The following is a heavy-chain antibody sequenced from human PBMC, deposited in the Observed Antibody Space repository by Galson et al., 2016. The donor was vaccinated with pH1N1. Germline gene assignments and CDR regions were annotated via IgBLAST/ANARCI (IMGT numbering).Heavy chain of an antibody. CDR2: FTAEDGEA. J-gene: IGHJ6*03. CDR1: GYLLTELS. CDR3: ATNPIDYYYYYMDV. Sequence: SVKVSCKVSGYLLTELSIFWVRQAPGKGLEWMGGFTAEDGEAVYAQKLQGRVTMTEDTSTDTAYMELSSLRYEDTAVYYCATNPIDYYYYYMDVWGKGTTVTVSS. D-gene: IGHD1-14*01. V-gene: IGHV1-24*01.